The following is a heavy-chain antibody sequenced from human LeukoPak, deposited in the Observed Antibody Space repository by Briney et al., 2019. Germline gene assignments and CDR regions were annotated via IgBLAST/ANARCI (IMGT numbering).Heavy chain of an antibody. V-gene: IGHV4-4*02. CDR2: IYHSGSP. CDR3: ARVNINNWHSCDY. D-gene: IGHD1-1*01. CDR1: GGSISSNNW. J-gene: IGHJ4*02. Sequence: TSSETLSLTCAVSGGSISSNNWWGWVRQPPGKGLEWIGEIYHSGSPNYNPSLKSRVTISVDKSRNHLSLNLSSVTAADTAVYYCARVNINNWHSCDYWGQGTLVTVSS.